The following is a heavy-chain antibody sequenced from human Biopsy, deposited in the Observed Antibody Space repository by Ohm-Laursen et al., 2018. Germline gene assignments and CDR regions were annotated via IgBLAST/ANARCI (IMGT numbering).Heavy chain of an antibody. CDR1: GYPFITYG. J-gene: IGHJ4*02. CDR3: ARGPHSGSHSCFDY. V-gene: IGHV1-69*13. Sequence: ASVKASCKASGYPFITYGISWVRQAPGQGLEWMGGIIPMFGTANYAQMFQGRVTISADESTSTSYMELSSLTTEDTAIYYCARGPHSGSHSCFDYWGRGNLVTGSS. CDR2: IIPMFGTA. D-gene: IGHD1-26*01.